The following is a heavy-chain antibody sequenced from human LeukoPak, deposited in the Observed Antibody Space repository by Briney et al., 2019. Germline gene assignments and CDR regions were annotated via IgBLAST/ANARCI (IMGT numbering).Heavy chain of an antibody. CDR3: AKPAYYDSNGYYSPFDY. Sequence: PGGSLRLSCAASGFTFSTYAVSWVRQAPGKGREWYLAISGSGGSTYYADFVKGRLTISRDNSKNTVYLQMNSLRAEDTAVYYCAKPAYYDSNGYYSPFDYWGQGTLVTVSS. D-gene: IGHD3-22*01. V-gene: IGHV3-23*01. CDR1: GFTFSTYA. J-gene: IGHJ4*02. CDR2: ISGSGGST.